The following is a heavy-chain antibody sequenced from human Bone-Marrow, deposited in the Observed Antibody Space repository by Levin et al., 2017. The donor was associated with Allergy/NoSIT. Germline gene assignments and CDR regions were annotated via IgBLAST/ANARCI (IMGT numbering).Heavy chain of an antibody. CDR1: GFTFSSYA. J-gene: IGHJ6*02. D-gene: IGHD3-3*01. V-gene: IGHV3-30*04. CDR2: ISYDGSNK. CDR3: ARETYYDFWSGYSYYYGMDV. Sequence: GGSLRLSCAASGFTFSSYAMHWVRQAPGKGLEWVAVISYDGSNKYYADSVKGRFTISRDNSKNTLYLQMNSLRAEDTAVYYCARETYYDFWSGYSYYYGMDVWGQGTTVTVSS.